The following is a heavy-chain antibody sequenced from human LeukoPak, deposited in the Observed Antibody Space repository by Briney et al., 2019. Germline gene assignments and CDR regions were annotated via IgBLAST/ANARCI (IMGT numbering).Heavy chain of an antibody. CDR3: ARDDYDDSTRGLDY. D-gene: IGHD4-17*01. Sequence: PSETLSLTCTVSGVSVSRFYWTWIRQSAEKGLEWIGRIYGTGHTNCNPSLKSRVIMSIDTSKNQFSLKLTSITAADTAVYYCARDDYDDSTRGLDYWGQGTLVTVSS. J-gene: IGHJ4*02. V-gene: IGHV4-4*07. CDR2: IYGTGHT. CDR1: GVSVSRFY.